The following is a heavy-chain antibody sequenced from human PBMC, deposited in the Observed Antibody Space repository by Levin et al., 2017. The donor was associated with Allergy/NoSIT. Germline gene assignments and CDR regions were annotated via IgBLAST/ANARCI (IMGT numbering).Heavy chain of an antibody. J-gene: IGHJ4*02. CDR2: ISFDGSNK. D-gene: IGHD1-26*01. Sequence: QSGGSLRLSCAASGFTFSTYAVHWVRQAPGKGLEWVAFISFDGSNKYYADSVKGRFTISRDNSRNTLYLQMNSLRPEDTAVYYCAREVGVTRRFDYWGQGTLVIVSS. CDR3: AREVGVTRRFDY. V-gene: IGHV3-30-3*01. CDR1: GFTFSTYA.